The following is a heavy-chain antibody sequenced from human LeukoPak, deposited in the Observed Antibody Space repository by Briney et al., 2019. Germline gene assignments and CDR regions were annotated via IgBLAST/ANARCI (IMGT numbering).Heavy chain of an antibody. CDR2: ISGSGNGT. V-gene: IGHV3-23*01. D-gene: IGHD5-24*01. CDR3: AKRTMSAFDS. J-gene: IGHJ4*02. CDR1: GFTFRTYA. Sequence: PGGSLRLSCTASGFTFRTYATNWVRQAPGKGLESLSGISGSGNGTYYADSVKGRFTISRDNSKNVVYLQMNSLTVEDAATYYYAKRTMSAFDSWGQGTLLIVSS.